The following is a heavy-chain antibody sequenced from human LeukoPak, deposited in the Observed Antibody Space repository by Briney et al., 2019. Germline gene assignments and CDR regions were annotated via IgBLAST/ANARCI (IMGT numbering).Heavy chain of an antibody. CDR2: FDPEDGET. Sequence: ASVKVSCKVSGYTLTELSMHWVRQAPGKGLEWMGGFDPEDGETIYAQKFQGRVTMTEDISTDTAYMELSSLRSEDTAVYYCATGYCSSTSCYGRVWYWFDPWGQGTLVTVSS. J-gene: IGHJ5*02. CDR3: ATGYCSSTSCYGRVWYWFDP. V-gene: IGHV1-24*01. D-gene: IGHD2-2*01. CDR1: GYTLTELS.